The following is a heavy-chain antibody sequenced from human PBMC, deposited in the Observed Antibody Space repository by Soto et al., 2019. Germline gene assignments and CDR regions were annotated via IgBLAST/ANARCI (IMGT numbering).Heavy chain of an antibody. J-gene: IGHJ1*01. CDR2: INPDGSAI. CDR3: AAPPIAVAGNVCFQH. Sequence: EVQLVESGGGLVQPGGSLRLSCAASGFTFSSYWMSWVRQAPGKGLEWVANINPDGSAIYYVDSVKGRFTISRDNAKNSLDLQMNSLRAEDTAVYYRAAPPIAVAGNVCFQHWGQGNLVTVSS. V-gene: IGHV3-7*01. D-gene: IGHD6-19*01. CDR1: GFTFSSYW.